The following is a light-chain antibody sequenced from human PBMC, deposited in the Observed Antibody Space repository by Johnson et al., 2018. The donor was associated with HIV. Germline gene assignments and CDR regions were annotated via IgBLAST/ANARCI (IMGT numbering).Light chain of an antibody. Sequence: VLTQPPSVSAAPGQKVTISCSGSRSNIGNNYVSWYQQVPGTAPKLLIYDNNKRPSGIPGRFSGSKSGPSATLGITGLQTGDEADYYCGTWDSSLTSYVFGAGTKVTVL. V-gene: IGLV1-51*01. CDR1: RSNIGNNY. CDR2: DNN. J-gene: IGLJ1*01. CDR3: GTWDSSLTSYV.